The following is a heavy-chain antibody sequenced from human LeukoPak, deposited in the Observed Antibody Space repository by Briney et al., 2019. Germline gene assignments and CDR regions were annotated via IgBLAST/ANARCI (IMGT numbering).Heavy chain of an antibody. D-gene: IGHD6-19*01. CDR2: IYYSGGT. V-gene: IGHV4-59*01. J-gene: IGHJ5*02. Sequence: SETLSLTCTVSGGSISSYYWSWIRQPPGKGLEWIGYIYYSGGTNYNPSLKSRVTISVDTSKNQFSLKLSSVTAADTAVYYCARTTPIAVAGTGGTSWFDPWGQGTLVTVSS. CDR3: ARTTPIAVAGTGGTSWFDP. CDR1: GGSISSYY.